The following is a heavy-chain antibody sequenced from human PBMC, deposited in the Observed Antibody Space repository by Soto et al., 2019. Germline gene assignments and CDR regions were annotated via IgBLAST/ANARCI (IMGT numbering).Heavy chain of an antibody. CDR2: IRSKAYGGTT. J-gene: IGHJ4*02. CDR3: TRLYVRLLSHDY. CDR1: GFTFGDYA. D-gene: IGHD2-21*02. Sequence: PGGSLRLSCTASGFTFGDYAMSWFRQAPGKGLEWVGFIRSKAYGGTTEYAASVKGRFTISRDDSKSIAYLQMNTLKTEDTAVYYCTRLYVRLLSHDYWGQGTLVTVSS. V-gene: IGHV3-49*03.